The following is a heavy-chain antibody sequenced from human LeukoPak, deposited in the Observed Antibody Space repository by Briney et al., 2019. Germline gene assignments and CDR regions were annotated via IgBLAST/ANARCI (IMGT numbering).Heavy chain of an antibody. Sequence: GRSLRLSCVASGFVFSAYGMHWVRQAPGKGLEWVAVISHDGSNAFYADTVKGRIIISRDNSKSTLFLQMNSLRGEDTAVYYCAKVSDSGRLEYWGQGTLVTVSS. CDR1: GFVFSAYG. CDR2: ISHDGSNA. J-gene: IGHJ4*02. CDR3: AKVSDSGRLEY. D-gene: IGHD5/OR15-5a*01. V-gene: IGHV3-30*18.